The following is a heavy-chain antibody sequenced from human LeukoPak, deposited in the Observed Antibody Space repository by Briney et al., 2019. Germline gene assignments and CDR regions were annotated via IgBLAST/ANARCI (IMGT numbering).Heavy chain of an antibody. D-gene: IGHD3-3*01. CDR2: IYPGDSDT. J-gene: IGHJ4*02. CDR1: GYNFPGYW. CDR3: ARPSGFWSGYPYYFDY. Sequence: GESLKISCKGSGYNFPGYWIGWVRQMPGKGLEWMGIIYPGDSDTRYSPSFQGQVTISADKSISTAYLQWSSLKASDTAMYYCARPSGFWSGYPYYFDYWGQGTLVTVSS. V-gene: IGHV5-51*01.